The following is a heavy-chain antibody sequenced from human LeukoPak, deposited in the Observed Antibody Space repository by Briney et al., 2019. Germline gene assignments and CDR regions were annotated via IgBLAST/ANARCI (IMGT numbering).Heavy chain of an antibody. CDR3: AKFVYYCSGGSCYSEAGSAFDI. J-gene: IGHJ3*02. CDR1: GFTVSSNY. Sequence: GGSLRLSCAASGFTVSSNYMSWVRQAPGKGLEWVSVIYSGGSTYYADSVRGRFTISRDNSKNTLYLQMNSLRAEDTAVYYCAKFVYYCSGGSCYSEAGSAFDIWGQGTMVTVSS. V-gene: IGHV3-66*01. CDR2: IYSGGST. D-gene: IGHD2-15*01.